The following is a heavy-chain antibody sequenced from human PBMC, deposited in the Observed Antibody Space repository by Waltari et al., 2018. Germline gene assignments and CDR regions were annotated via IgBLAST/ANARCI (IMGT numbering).Heavy chain of an antibody. Sequence: QVQLQESGPGLVKPSEPLSLTCTVSGGSISSCSWSRIRQPPGKGLEWIGYIYYSGSTNYNPSLKSRVTISVDTSKNQFSLKLSSVTAADTAVYYCARDRASGSYYNWFDPWGQGTLVTVSS. CDR3: ARDRASGSYYNWFDP. CDR2: IYYSGST. J-gene: IGHJ5*02. CDR1: GGSISSCS. V-gene: IGHV4-59*01. D-gene: IGHD3-10*01.